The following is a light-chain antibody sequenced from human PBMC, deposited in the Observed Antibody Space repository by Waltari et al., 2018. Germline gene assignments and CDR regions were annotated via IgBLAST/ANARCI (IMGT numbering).Light chain of an antibody. V-gene: IGKV4-1*01. J-gene: IGKJ1*01. CDR3: QQYYSRRT. Sequence: DIVMTQSPDSLAVSLGERVTINCKSSQSLLYNSNDKTYLAWYQQKPGQPPKLLFYWASTRHSGVPDRFSGSWSATDFTLTISSLQAEDVAVYYCQQYYSRRTFGQGTRVEIK. CDR2: WAS. CDR1: QSLLYNSNDKTY.